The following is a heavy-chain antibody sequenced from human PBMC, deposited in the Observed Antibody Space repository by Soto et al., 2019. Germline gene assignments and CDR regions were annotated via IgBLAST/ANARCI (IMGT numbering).Heavy chain of an antibody. V-gene: IGHV4-34*01. D-gene: IGHD6-6*01. CDR3: ARGPSSSHPLFDY. CDR1: GGSFSGYY. CDR2: INHSGST. J-gene: IGHJ4*02. Sequence: SSETLSLTCAVYGGSFSGYYWSWIRQPPGKGLEWIGEINHSGSTNYNPSLKSRVTISVDTSKNQFSLKLSSVTAADTAVYYCARGPSSSHPLFDYWGQGTLVTVSS.